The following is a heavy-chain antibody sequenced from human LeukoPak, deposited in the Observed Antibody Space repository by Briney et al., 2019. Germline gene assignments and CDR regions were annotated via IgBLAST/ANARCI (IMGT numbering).Heavy chain of an antibody. D-gene: IGHD1-26*01. Sequence: GGSLRLSCAASGFTFSSYNMNWVRQAPGKGLEWVSSISSSSSHIYYAVSVKGRFTISRDNAKNSLYLQMNSLRVEDTAVYFCARDALGSYLIENWGQGTLVSVSS. CDR3: ARDALGSYLIEN. CDR1: GFTFSSYN. CDR2: ISSSSSHI. J-gene: IGHJ4*02. V-gene: IGHV3-21*06.